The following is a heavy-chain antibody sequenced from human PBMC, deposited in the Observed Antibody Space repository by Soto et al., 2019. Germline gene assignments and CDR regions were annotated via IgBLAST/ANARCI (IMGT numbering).Heavy chain of an antibody. CDR1: GYTFTNYG. V-gene: IGHV1-18*01. D-gene: IGHD1-26*01. Sequence: GASVKVSWKASGYTFTNYGITWVRQAPGQGLEWMGWISAYNGNTNYAQKLQGRVTMTTDTSTSTAYMELRSLRSDDTAVYYCARIVGADRRWFDPWGQGTLVTVSS. J-gene: IGHJ5*02. CDR2: ISAYNGNT. CDR3: ARIVGADRRWFDP.